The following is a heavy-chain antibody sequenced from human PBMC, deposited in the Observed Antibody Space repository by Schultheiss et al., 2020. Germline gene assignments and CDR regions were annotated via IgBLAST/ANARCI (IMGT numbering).Heavy chain of an antibody. CDR1: GFTFSSYA. CDR3: AKDYLTYYYDSSGYPGEYYFDY. CDR2: ISSSSTI. V-gene: IGHV3-23*01. Sequence: GGSLRLSCAASGFTFSSYAMSWVRQAPGKGLEWVSAISSSSTIYYADSVKGRVTISRDNSKNTLYLQMNSLRAEDTAVYYCAKDYLTYYYDSSGYPGEYYFDYWGQGTLVTVSS. J-gene: IGHJ4*02. D-gene: IGHD3-22*01.